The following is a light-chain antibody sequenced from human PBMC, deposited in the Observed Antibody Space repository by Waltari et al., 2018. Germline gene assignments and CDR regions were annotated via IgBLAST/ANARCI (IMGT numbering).Light chain of an antibody. CDR1: ALPKHY. CDR2: KDT. J-gene: IGLJ2*01. Sequence: YELAQTPSVSVSPGQTAKITCSGEALPKHYVYWYQKKPGQAPVLVILKDTERPAEFPERFSGATSGTRVTLTISGAQAEDEADYYCQSVDSTGSYVVFGGGTKLTVL. V-gene: IGLV3-25*03. CDR3: QSVDSTGSYVV.